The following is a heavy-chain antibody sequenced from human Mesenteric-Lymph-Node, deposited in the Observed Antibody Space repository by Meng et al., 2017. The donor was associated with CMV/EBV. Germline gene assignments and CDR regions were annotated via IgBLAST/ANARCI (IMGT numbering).Heavy chain of an antibody. Sequence: QVQLQKGSAGLLKTWEHRSLTGAVYGGTFSGYYWSGIRKPQGKGLEWIGEINHSGSTNYNPSLKSRVTISVDTSKNQFSLKLSSVTAAETAVYYCARYQRWLKSEGGFNYWGQGTLVTVSS. CDR3: ARYQRWLKSEGGFNY. D-gene: IGHD4-23*01. V-gene: IGHV4-34*01. J-gene: IGHJ4*02. CDR2: INHSGST. CDR1: GGTFSGYY.